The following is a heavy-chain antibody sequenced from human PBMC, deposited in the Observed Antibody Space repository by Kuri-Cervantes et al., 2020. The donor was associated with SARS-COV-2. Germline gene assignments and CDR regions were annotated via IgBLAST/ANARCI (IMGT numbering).Heavy chain of an antibody. Sequence: GESLKISCAASGFTFSSYAMHWVRQAPGKGLEWVAVISYDGSNKYYADSVKGRFTISRDNAKNSLYLQMNSLRAEDTALYYCARSTELTPFDYWGQGTLVTVSS. CDR2: ISYDGSNK. CDR1: GFTFSSYA. D-gene: IGHD1-1*01. CDR3: ARSTELTPFDY. J-gene: IGHJ4*02. V-gene: IGHV3-30-3*01.